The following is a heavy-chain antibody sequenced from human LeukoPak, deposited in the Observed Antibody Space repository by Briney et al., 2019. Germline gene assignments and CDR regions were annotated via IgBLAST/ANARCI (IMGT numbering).Heavy chain of an antibody. CDR2: IFYSGST. V-gene: IGHV4-59*08. D-gene: IGHD6-19*01. CDR1: GGSISSYY. CDR3: ARHRAVAGTWFDP. J-gene: IGHJ5*02. Sequence: KTSETLSLTCTVSGGSISSYYWSWIRQPPGKGLEWIGYIFYSGSTNYNPSLKSRVTISVDTSKNQFSLKLSSVTAADTAVYYCARHRAVAGTWFDPWGQGTLVTVSS.